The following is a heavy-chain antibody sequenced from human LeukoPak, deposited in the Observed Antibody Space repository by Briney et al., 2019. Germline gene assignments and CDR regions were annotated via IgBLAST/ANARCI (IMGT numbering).Heavy chain of an antibody. J-gene: IGHJ6*03. D-gene: IGHD5-18*01. CDR3: ARDRPRLRGYSYGYYYYMDV. Sequence: PSETLSLTCTVSGGSISSSSYYWGWIRQPPGKGLQWIGEINHSGSTYYNPSLKSRVTISVDTSKNQFSLKLSSVTAADTAVYYCARDRPRLRGYSYGYYYYMDVWGKGTTVTVSS. CDR2: INHSGST. V-gene: IGHV4-39*07. CDR1: GGSISSSSYY.